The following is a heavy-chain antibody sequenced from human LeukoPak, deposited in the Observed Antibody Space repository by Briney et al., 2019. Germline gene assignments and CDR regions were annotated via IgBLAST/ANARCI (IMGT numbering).Heavy chain of an antibody. CDR3: AKFRFGTSSWYYFDY. CDR2: ITDSGGRT. V-gene: IGHV3-23*01. J-gene: IGHJ4*02. CDR1: GFTFSSSS. Sequence: GGSLRLSCAASGFTFSSSSMNWVRQAPGKGLEWVSGITDSGGRTYYADSVKGRFTISRDNSKNTLYLQMNSLRAEDTAVYYCAKFRFGTSSWYYFDYWGRGTLVTVSS. D-gene: IGHD6-13*01.